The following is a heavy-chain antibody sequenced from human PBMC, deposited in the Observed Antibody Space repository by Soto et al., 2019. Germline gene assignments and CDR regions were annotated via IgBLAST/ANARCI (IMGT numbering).Heavy chain of an antibody. CDR1: GGTFSSYT. Sequence: GASVKVSCKASGGTFSSYTISWVRQAPGQGLEWMGRIIPILGIANYAQKFQGRVTITADKSTSTAYMELSSLRSEDTAVYYCARERIDLSSYGMDVWGQENTVTVSS. J-gene: IGHJ6*02. D-gene: IGHD2-15*01. V-gene: IGHV1-69*04. CDR2: IIPILGIA. CDR3: ARERIDLSSYGMDV.